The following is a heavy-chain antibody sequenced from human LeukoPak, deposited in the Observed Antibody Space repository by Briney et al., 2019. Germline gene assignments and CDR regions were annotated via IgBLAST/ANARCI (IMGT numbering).Heavy chain of an antibody. J-gene: IGHJ4*02. V-gene: IGHV3-30*18. CDR2: ISYDGRKT. CDR1: GFTFSNHG. D-gene: IGHD2-8*01. CDR3: AKEYTNAMDYFDY. Sequence: GGSLRLSCAVSGFTFSNHGMPWVRQAPGKGLEWVAVISYDGRKTYYADSVKGRFTISRDNSKNTFYLQMNSLRAEDTAVYYCAKEYTNAMDYFDYWGQGTLVTVSS.